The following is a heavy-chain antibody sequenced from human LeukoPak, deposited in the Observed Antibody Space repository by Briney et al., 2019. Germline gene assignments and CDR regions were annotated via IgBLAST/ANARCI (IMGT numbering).Heavy chain of an antibody. D-gene: IGHD3-3*01. V-gene: IGHV3-30*02. CDR3: ARERQNKDFWSGGDY. CDR2: IQYDGSNK. CDR1: GFTFSTYG. Sequence: GGSLRLSCAASGFTFSTYGMHWVRQAPGKGLEWVAFIQYDGSNKYYADSVKGRFTISRDNSKNALYLQMNSLRAEDTAVYYCARERQNKDFWSGGDYWGQGTLVTVSS. J-gene: IGHJ4*02.